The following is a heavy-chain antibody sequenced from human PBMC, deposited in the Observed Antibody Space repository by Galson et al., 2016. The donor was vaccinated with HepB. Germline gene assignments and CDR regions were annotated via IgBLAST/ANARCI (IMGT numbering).Heavy chain of an antibody. CDR3: ARGPTVTFYGGPTWFDL. CDR1: GFAVNSDY. J-gene: IGHJ5*02. D-gene: IGHD2-21*02. V-gene: IGHV3-53*01. CDR2: INSGGRT. Sequence: SLRLSCAVSGFAVNSDYMNWIRQAPGKGLEWISVINSGGRTTYGDSVKGRFTISRDRSKNTLSLQMNSLRAEDTAVYYCARGPTVTFYGGPTWFDLWGQGTVVTVSS.